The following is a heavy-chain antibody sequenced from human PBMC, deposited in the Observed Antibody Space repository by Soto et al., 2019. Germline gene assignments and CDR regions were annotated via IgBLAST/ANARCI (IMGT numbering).Heavy chain of an antibody. CDR3: ARSSHYYDSSGYSPDAFDI. D-gene: IGHD3-22*01. CDR2: IYHSGST. J-gene: IGHJ3*02. V-gene: IGHV4-4*02. Sequence: SETLSLTCAVSGGSISSSNWWSWVRQPPGKGLEWIGEIYHSGSTNYNPSLKSRVTISVDKSKNQFSLKLSSVTAADTAVYYCARSSHYYDSSGYSPDAFDIWGQGTMVTVSS. CDR1: GGSISSSNW.